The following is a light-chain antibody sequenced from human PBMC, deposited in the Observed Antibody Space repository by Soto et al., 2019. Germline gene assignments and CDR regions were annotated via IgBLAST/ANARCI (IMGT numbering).Light chain of an antibody. CDR1: QSISSSY. CDR2: GAS. V-gene: IGKV3-20*01. J-gene: IGKJ1*01. CDR3: QHYSTVWS. Sequence: EIVLTQSPGTLSLSPGKRATLSCRASQSISSSYLAWYQQRPGQAPRLLIYGASSRATGIPDRFSGSGSGTEFTLTISSLQPDDFATYCCQHYSTVWSFGQGTKVDIK.